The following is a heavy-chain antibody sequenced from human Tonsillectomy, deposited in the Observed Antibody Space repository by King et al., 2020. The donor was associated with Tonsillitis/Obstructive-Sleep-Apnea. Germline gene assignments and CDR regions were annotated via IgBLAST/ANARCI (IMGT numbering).Heavy chain of an antibody. J-gene: IGHJ2*01. CDR1: GFTFSSYA. Sequence: VQLVESGGGLVQPGGSLRLSSAASGFTFSSYAMSWVRQAPGKGLEWVSAISGSGGSTYYADSVKGRFTISRDNSKNTLYLQMNSLRAEDTAVYYCAKETYTVATPPPWYFDLWGRGTLVTVSS. CDR3: AKETYTVATPPPWYFDL. V-gene: IGHV3-23*04. D-gene: IGHD4-23*01. CDR2: ISGSGGST.